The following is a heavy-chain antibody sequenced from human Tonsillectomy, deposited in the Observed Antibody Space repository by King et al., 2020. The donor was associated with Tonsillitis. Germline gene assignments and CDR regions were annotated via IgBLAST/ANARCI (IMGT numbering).Heavy chain of an antibody. V-gene: IGHV3-30*04. D-gene: IGHD6-19*01. Sequence: VQLVQSGGGVVQPGRSLRLSCAASGFTFSSYAMHWVRQAPVKGLEWVAVISFDGSNKYYADSVKGRFTISRDNSKNTLYLQMSSLRAEDTALYYCARSIAVADPFDYWGQGTLVTVSS. CDR1: GFTFSSYA. CDR2: ISFDGSNK. CDR3: ARSIAVADPFDY. J-gene: IGHJ4*02.